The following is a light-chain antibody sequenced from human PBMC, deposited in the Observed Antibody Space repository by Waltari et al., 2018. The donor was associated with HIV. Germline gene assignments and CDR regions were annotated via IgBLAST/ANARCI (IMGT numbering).Light chain of an antibody. CDR3: QQYDNYLWT. CDR1: ESIGKY. CDR2: AAS. J-gene: IGKJ1*01. Sequence: DIRMTQSPSSVSASVGDRVTITCRASESIGKYLNWYQQKPGKAPKLLIHAASTLEGGVPSRFSGSGSGTDFSLTISSLQPDDFATYYCQQYDNYLWTFGQGTKVEIK. V-gene: IGKV1-39*01.